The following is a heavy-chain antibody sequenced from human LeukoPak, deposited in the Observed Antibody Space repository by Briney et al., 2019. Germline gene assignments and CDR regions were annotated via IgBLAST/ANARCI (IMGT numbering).Heavy chain of an antibody. CDR3: ARVETFGGVVIARYYYDYMDV. J-gene: IGHJ6*03. CDR1: GYTFTSYG. D-gene: IGHD3-3*01. V-gene: IGHV1-18*01. CDR2: ISAYNGNT. Sequence: ASVNLSCKASGYTFTSYGISWVRQAPGQGLEWMGWISAYNGNTNYAQKLQGRVTMTTDTSTSTAYMELRSLRSDDTAVYYCARVETFGGVVIARYYYDYMDVWGKGTTVTVSS.